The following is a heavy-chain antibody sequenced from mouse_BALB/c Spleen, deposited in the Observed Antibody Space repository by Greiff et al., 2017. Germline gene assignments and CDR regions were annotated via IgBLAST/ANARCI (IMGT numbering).Heavy chain of an antibody. V-gene: IGHV14-3*02. J-gene: IGHJ2*01. CDR1: GFNIKDTY. CDR3: ARRDYYYGSSYEEIDY. D-gene: IGHD1-1*01. Sequence: EVQLQQSGAELVKPGASVKLSCTASGFNIKDTYMHWVKQRPEQGLEWIGRIDPANGNTKYDPKFQGKATITADTSSNTAYLQLSSLTSEDTAVYYCARRDYYYGSSYEEIDYWGQGTTLTVSS. CDR2: IDPANGNT.